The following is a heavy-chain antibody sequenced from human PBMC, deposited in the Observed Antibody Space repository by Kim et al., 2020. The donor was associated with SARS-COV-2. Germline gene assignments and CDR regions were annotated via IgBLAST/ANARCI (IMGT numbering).Heavy chain of an antibody. CDR2: IKSKTDGGTT. V-gene: IGHV3-15*01. J-gene: IGHJ6*02. CDR3: TTDLVWRSSTSSAGVLYYYGMDV. D-gene: IGHD2-2*01. Sequence: GGSLRLSCAASGFTFSNAWMSWVRQAPGKGLEWVGRIKSKTDGGTTDYAAPVKGRFTISRDDSKNTLYLQMNSLKTEDTAVYYCTTDLVWRSSTSSAGVLYYYGMDVWVQGTTVTVSS. CDR1: GFTFSNAW.